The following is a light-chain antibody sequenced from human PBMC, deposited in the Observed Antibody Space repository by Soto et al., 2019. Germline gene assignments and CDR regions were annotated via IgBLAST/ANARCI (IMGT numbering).Light chain of an antibody. CDR3: QQYGSSGT. CDR1: QSVDSTY. CDR2: GAS. Sequence: VLTHSPGTVAVSPGERVTLSCRASQSVDSTYLAWYQQRPGQAPRLLIFGASNRATGIPDRFSGSGSGTDFTLTISRLEPEDFAVYYCQQYGSSGTFGQGTMVDIK. J-gene: IGKJ1*01. V-gene: IGKV3-20*01.